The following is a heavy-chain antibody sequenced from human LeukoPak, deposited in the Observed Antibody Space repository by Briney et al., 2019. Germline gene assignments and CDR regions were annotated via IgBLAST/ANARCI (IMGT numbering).Heavy chain of an antibody. V-gene: IGHV3-7*04. CDR2: IKEDGSEN. CDR3: ARAYAGGIFDS. Sequence: GGSLRLSCAASGFTFDDYGMSWVRHAPGKGLEWVANIKEDGSENYYVDSVRGRFTISRDNAKNSLYLQMNSLRAEDTAMYYCARAYAGGIFDSWGQGTLVTVSS. D-gene: IGHD3-16*01. CDR1: GFTFDDYG. J-gene: IGHJ4*02.